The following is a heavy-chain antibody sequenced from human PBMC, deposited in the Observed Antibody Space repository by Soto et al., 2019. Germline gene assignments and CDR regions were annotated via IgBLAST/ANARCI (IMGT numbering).Heavy chain of an antibody. CDR3: ARTPGYTDRNYFDY. D-gene: IGHD2-2*02. CDR2: INPSGGST. V-gene: IGHV1-46*01. CDR1: GYTVTSYY. J-gene: IGHJ4*02. Sequence: GASVKVSFKASGYTVTSYYMHWVRQAPGQGLEWMGIINPSGGSTTYAQKFQGRLTMTRDTSTSTAYMELSSLRSEDTAMYYCARTPGYTDRNYFDYWGQGTLVTVSS.